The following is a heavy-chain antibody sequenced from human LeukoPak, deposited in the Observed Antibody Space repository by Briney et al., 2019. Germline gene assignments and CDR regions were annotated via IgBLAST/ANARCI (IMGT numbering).Heavy chain of an antibody. Sequence: TGGSLRLSCAASGFTFSSYWMSWVRQAPGKGLEWVANIKQDGSEKYYADSVKGRFSISRDNARNSVYLQMASLRVEDTAVYYCARDPVEWELLLDYWGQGTLVTVSS. V-gene: IGHV3-7*01. CDR1: GFTFSSYW. J-gene: IGHJ4*02. CDR2: IKQDGSEK. CDR3: ARDPVEWELLLDY. D-gene: IGHD1-26*01.